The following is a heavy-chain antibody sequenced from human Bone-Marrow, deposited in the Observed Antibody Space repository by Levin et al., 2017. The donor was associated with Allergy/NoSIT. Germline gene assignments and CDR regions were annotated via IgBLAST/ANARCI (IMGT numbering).Heavy chain of an antibody. V-gene: IGHV4-39*01. Sequence: SPTLSLPCFVSGDSIGTSGYYWGWIRQPPGKGLEWLGSVYYSGGTYYNPSLETRVTMSLDTSNNHFSVSLSSVTAADTAVYYCARHTSGFWYWGPGILVTVSS. J-gene: IGHJ4*02. CDR3: ARHTSGFWY. D-gene: IGHD3-22*01. CDR2: VYYSGGT. CDR1: GDSIGTSGYY.